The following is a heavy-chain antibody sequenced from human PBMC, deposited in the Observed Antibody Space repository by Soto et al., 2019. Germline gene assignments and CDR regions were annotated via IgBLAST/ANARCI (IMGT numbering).Heavy chain of an antibody. CDR2: IYYSGST. Sequence: PSETLSLTCTVSGGSVSSGSYYWSWIRQPPGKGLEWIGYIYYSGSTNYNPSLKSRVTISVDTSKNQFSLKLSSVTAADTAVYYCARDIHRSYFDYWGQGTLVTVSS. CDR1: GGSVSSGSYY. J-gene: IGHJ4*02. CDR3: ARDIHRSYFDY. V-gene: IGHV4-61*01.